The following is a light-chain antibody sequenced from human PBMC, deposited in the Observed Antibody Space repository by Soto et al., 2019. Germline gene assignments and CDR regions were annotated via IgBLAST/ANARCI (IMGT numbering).Light chain of an antibody. CDR2: DVS. CDR1: SSNVGGYNY. J-gene: IGLJ1*01. CDR3: SSYTSSSTRLYV. V-gene: IGLV2-11*01. Sequence: QSVLTQPRSVSGSPGQSVTISCTGTSSNVGGYNYVSWYQQHPGKVPKLLIYDVSKRPSGVPDRFSGSKSGNTASLTISGLQAEDEADYYCSSYTSSSTRLYVFGTGTKVTVL.